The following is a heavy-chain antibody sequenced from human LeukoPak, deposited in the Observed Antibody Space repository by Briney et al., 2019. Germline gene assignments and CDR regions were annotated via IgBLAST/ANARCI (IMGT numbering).Heavy chain of an antibody. J-gene: IGHJ4*02. V-gene: IGHV3-7*01. Sequence: GGSLRLSCAASGFTFSDYYMSWIRQAPGKGLEWVANIKQDGSEKYYVDSVKGRFTISRDNAKNSLYLQMNSLRAEDTAVYYCARDSAWFGELVGYFDYWGQGTLVTVSS. D-gene: IGHD3-10*01. CDR3: ARDSAWFGELVGYFDY. CDR1: GFTFSDYY. CDR2: IKQDGSEK.